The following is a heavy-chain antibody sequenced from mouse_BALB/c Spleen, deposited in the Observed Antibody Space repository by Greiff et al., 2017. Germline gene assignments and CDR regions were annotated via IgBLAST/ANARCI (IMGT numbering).Heavy chain of an antibody. CDR2: IYPGSGST. V-gene: IGHV1S22*01. J-gene: IGHJ4*01. CDR1: GYTFTSYW. CDR3: TRSCYYAMDY. Sequence: LQQPGSELVRPGASVKLSCKASGYTFTSYWMHWVKQRHGQGLEWIGNIYPGSGSTNYDEKFKSKGTLTVDTSSSTAYMHLSSLTSEDSAVYYCTRSCYYAMDYWGQGTSVTVSS.